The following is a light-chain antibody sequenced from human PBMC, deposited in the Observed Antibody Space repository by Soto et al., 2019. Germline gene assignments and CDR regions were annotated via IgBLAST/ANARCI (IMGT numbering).Light chain of an antibody. V-gene: IGKV3-20*01. CDR1: QSVGSY. CDR2: DAS. Sequence: EIVLTQSPATLSLSPGERATLSCMASQSVGSYLAWYQQKPGQAPRLLIYDASTRATGIPARFSGSGSGTDFTLTISRLEPEDFAVYYCQQYGSSGTFGQGTKVDIK. CDR3: QQYGSSGT. J-gene: IGKJ1*01.